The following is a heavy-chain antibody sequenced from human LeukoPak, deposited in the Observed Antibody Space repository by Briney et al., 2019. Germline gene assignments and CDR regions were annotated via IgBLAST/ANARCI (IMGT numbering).Heavy chain of an antibody. CDR3: ARGGRITIFGVVIIRTRSFDY. J-gene: IGHJ4*02. D-gene: IGHD3-3*01. Sequence: PSETLSLTCAVYGGSFSGYHWTWIRQPPGKGLEWIGEINHSGSTNYNPSLKSRVTISVDTSKNQFSLKLSSVTAADTAVYYCARGGRITIFGVVIIRTRSFDYWGQGTLVTVSS. CDR1: GGSFSGYH. V-gene: IGHV4-34*01. CDR2: INHSGST.